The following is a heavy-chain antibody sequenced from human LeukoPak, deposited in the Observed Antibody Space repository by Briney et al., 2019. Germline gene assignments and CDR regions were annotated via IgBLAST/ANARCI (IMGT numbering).Heavy chain of an antibody. Sequence: PSETLSLTCAVYGGSFSGYYWGWIRQPPGKGPEWIGSIYHSGSTYYNPSLKSRVTISVDTSKNQFSLKLSSVTAADTAVYYCARDPWVSGVRPGSWFDPWGQGTLVTVSS. CDR3: ARDPWVSGVRPGSWFDP. CDR1: GGSFSGYY. CDR2: IYHSGST. J-gene: IGHJ5*02. D-gene: IGHD2-15*01. V-gene: IGHV4-38-2*02.